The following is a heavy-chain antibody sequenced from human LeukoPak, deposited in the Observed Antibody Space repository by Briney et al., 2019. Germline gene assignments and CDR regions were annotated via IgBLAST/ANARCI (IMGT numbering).Heavy chain of an antibody. CDR1: GGTFSSYA. V-gene: IGHV1-69*13. J-gene: IGHJ5*02. CDR3: ARGGGIVVPAAIKGFDP. Sequence: VKVSCKASGGTFSSYAISWVRQAPGQGLEWMGGIIPIFGTANYAQKFQGRVTITADESASTAYMELSSLRSEDTAVYYCARGGGIVVPAAIKGFDPWGQGTLVTVSS. D-gene: IGHD2-2*02. CDR2: IIPIFGTA.